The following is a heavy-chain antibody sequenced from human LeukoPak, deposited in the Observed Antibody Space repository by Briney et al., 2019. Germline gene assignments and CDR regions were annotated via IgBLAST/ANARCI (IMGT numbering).Heavy chain of an antibody. Sequence: PSETLSLTCTVSGGSINTYWGWIRQPPGRGLEWIGYIYYSGSTNYNPSLKSRVTISVDTSKNQFSLKLSSVTAADTAGYYCARGSGTQRGHDAFDIWGQGPRVTVSS. CDR2: IYYSGST. CDR1: GGSINTY. V-gene: IGHV4-59*01. CDR3: ARGSGTQRGHDAFDI. D-gene: IGHD1-26*01. J-gene: IGHJ3*02.